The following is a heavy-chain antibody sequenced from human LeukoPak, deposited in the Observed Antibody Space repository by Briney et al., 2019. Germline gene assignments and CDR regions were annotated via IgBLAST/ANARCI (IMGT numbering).Heavy chain of an antibody. CDR1: GYSFTSYW. J-gene: IGHJ4*02. CDR2: IYPGDSDT. Sequence: GESPKISRKGSGYSFTSYWIGWVRQMPGKGLEWMGIIYPGDSDTRYSPSFQGQVTISADKSISTAYLQWSSLKASDTAMYYCARPDCSGGSCYSGFDYWGQGTLVTVSS. CDR3: ARPDCSGGSCYSGFDY. D-gene: IGHD2-15*01. V-gene: IGHV5-51*01.